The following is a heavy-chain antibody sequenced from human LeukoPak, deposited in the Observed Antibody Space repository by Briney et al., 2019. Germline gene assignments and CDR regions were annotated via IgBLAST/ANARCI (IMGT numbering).Heavy chain of an antibody. CDR3: ARDIVGATL. V-gene: IGHV3-21*04. J-gene: IGHJ4*02. D-gene: IGHD1-26*01. CDR2: ISSSRSYI. CDR1: GFTFSSYS. Sequence: GGSLRLACAASGFTFSSYSMNWVRQAPGKGLEWVSSISSSRSYIYYADSVKGRFTISRHNSKNTLYLQMNSLRAEDTAVYYCARDIVGATLWGQGTLVTVSS.